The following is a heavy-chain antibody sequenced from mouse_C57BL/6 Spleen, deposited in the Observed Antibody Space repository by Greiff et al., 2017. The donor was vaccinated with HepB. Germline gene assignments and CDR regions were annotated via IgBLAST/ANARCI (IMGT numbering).Heavy chain of an antibody. CDR2: IYPRSGNT. CDR3: ARSPQEGAY. CDR1: GYTFTSYG. J-gene: IGHJ2*01. Sequence: QVQLQQSGAELARPGASVKLSCKASGYTFTSYGISWVKQRPGQGLEWIGEIYPRSGNTYYNEKFKGKATLTADKSSSTAYMELRSLTSEDSAVYFCARSPQEGAYWGQGTTLTVSS. V-gene: IGHV1-81*01.